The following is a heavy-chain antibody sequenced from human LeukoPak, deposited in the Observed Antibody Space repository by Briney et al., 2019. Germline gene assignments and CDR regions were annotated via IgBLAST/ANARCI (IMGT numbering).Heavy chain of an antibody. Sequence: PSETLSLTCAVYGGSFSGYYWSWIRQPPGKGLEWIGEINHSGSTNYNPSLKSRVTISVDTSKNQFSLKLSSVTAADTAVYYCARGREYSSSYYYYYYYMDVWGKGTTVTVSS. CDR3: ARGREYSSSYYYYYYYMDV. J-gene: IGHJ6*03. CDR1: GGSFSGYY. V-gene: IGHV4-34*01. CDR2: INHSGST. D-gene: IGHD6-6*01.